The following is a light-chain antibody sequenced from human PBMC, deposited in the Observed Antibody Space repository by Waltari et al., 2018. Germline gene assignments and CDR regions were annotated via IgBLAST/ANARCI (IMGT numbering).Light chain of an antibody. Sequence: SYELTQPLSVSVALGQTARITCGGNNIGSKNVHWYQQKPDQAPVLVIYRESNRPAVIPERFSGSNSGNTATLTISRAQAGDEADYYCQVWDSRAVFGGGTKLTVL. V-gene: IGLV3-9*01. CDR3: QVWDSRAV. J-gene: IGLJ2*01. CDR1: NIGSKN. CDR2: RES.